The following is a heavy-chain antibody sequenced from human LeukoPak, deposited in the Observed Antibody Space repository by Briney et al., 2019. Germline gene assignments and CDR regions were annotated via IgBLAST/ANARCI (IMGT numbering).Heavy chain of an antibody. CDR1: GGSISSGGYS. CDR3: ARATLVRGVKPMYFDY. V-gene: IGHV4-30-2*01. J-gene: IGHJ4*02. Sequence: PSQTLSLTCAVSGGSISSGGYSWSWIRQPPGKGPEWIGYIYHSGSTYYNPSLKSRVTISVDRSKNQFSLKLSSVTAADTAVYYCARATLVRGVKPMYFDYWGQGTLVTVSS. D-gene: IGHD3-10*01. CDR2: IYHSGST.